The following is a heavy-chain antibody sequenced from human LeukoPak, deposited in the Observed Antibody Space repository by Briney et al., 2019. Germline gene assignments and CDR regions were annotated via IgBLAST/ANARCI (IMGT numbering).Heavy chain of an antibody. CDR3: ARDLDVDTAMVPGYMDV. V-gene: IGHV1-18*01. CDR1: GYTFTSYG. J-gene: IGHJ6*03. CDR2: IGGYNGNT. D-gene: IGHD5-18*01. Sequence: GASVKVSCKASGYTFTSYGISWVRQAPGLGLEWMGWIGGYNGNTKYAQKLQGRVTMTTDTSTSTAYMELRALRSDDTAVYFCARDLDVDTAMVPGYMDVWGKGTTVTVSS.